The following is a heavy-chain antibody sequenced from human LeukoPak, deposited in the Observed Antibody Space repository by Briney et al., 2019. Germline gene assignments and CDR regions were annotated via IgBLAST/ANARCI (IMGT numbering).Heavy chain of an antibody. CDR3: AREGFDDSSGYYYFDY. Sequence: SETLSLTCTVSGGSISSYYWSWIPQPPGKGLEWIVYIYYSGSTNYNPSLKSRVTISVDTSKHQFSLKLSSVTAADTAVYYCAREGFDDSSGYYYFDYWGQGTLVTVSS. J-gene: IGHJ4*02. V-gene: IGHV4-59*12. CDR1: GGSISSYY. D-gene: IGHD3-22*01. CDR2: IYYSGST.